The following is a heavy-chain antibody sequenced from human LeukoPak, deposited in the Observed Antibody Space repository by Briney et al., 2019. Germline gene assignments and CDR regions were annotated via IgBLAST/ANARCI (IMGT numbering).Heavy chain of an antibody. CDR2: IYYSGST. CDR3: ARVTAMVYDFDY. V-gene: IGHV4-59*01. D-gene: IGHD5-18*01. J-gene: IGHJ4*02. Sequence: PSGTLSPTRPGSWGSISSFYWGWVRPPPREGLGWIGYIYYSGSTNYNPSLKSRVTISVDTSKNQFSLKLSSVTAADTAVYYCARVTAMVYDFDYWGQGTLVTVSS. CDR1: WGSISSFY.